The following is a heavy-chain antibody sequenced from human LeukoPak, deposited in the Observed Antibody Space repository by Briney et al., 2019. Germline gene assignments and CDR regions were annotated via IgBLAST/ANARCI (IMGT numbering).Heavy chain of an antibody. CDR2: INPNSGGT. Sequence: ASVKVSCKASGYTFTGYYMHWVRQAPGQGLEWMGWINPNSGGTNYAQKFQGRVTMTRDTSISTAYMELSRLRSDDTAVYYCAREDIVVVPAAIPRGPPMDDYDFWSGYSNYYYYMDVWGKGTTVTVSS. V-gene: IGHV1-2*02. D-gene: IGHD2-2*02. CDR1: GYTFTGYY. J-gene: IGHJ6*03. CDR3: AREDIVVVPAAIPRGPPMDDYDFWSGYSNYYYYMDV.